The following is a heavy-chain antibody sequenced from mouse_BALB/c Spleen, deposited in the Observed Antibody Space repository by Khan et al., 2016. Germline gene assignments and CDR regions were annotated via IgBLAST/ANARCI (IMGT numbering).Heavy chain of an antibody. V-gene: IGHV1-15*01. CDR1: GYIFTDYE. CDR2: IDPDTGGT. Sequence: QIQLVQSGAELVRPGASVTLSCKASGYIFTDYEMHWVKQTPVHGLEWIGLIDPDTGGTAYNQKFKDKSTLTADKSSSIVYMELRSLPSEDSAVFDWARRAYYGSRRALDYWGQGTSVSVSS. J-gene: IGHJ4*01. D-gene: IGHD1-1*01. CDR3: ARRAYYGSRRALDY.